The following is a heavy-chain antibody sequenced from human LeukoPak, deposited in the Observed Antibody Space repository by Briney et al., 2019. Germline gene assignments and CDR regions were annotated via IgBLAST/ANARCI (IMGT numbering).Heavy chain of an antibody. CDR2: IYYSGST. J-gene: IGHJ4*02. D-gene: IGHD3-10*01. Sequence: TSETLSLTCTVSGGSISSYYWSWIRQPPVKVLEWIGYIYYSGSTNYNPSLKSRVTISVDTSKNQFSLKLSSVTAADTAVYYCAREVPGGNFDYWGQGTLVTVSS. V-gene: IGHV4-59*01. CDR3: AREVPGGNFDY. CDR1: GGSISSYY.